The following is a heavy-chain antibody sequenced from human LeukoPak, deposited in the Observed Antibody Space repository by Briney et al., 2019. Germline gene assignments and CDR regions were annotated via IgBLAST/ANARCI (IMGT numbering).Heavy chain of an antibody. CDR1: GFIFSSYA. V-gene: IGHV3-23*01. CDR3: AKEGGSGWSFFDY. D-gene: IGHD6-19*01. Sequence: SGGSLRLSCAASGFIFSSYAMSWVRQAPGKELEWVSGISVSSGTTYYADSVKGRFTISRDNPRNTLFLQLNSLRADDTAVYYCAKEGGSGWSFFDYWGQGTLVTVSS. J-gene: IGHJ4*02. CDR2: ISVSSGTT.